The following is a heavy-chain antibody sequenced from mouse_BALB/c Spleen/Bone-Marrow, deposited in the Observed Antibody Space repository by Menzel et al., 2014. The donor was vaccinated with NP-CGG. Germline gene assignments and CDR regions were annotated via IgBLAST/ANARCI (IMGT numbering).Heavy chain of an antibody. CDR3: ARHPYGNFGAMDY. D-gene: IGHD2-1*01. CDR1: GFTFSDYY. Sequence: EVKEVESGGGLVQPGGSLKLSCATSGFTFSDYYMYWVRQTPEKRLEWVAYISNGGVRTYYPDTVKGRFTISRDNAKNTLYLQMSRLKSEDTAMYYCARHPYGNFGAMDYWGQGTSVTVSS. CDR2: ISNGGVRT. J-gene: IGHJ4*01. V-gene: IGHV5-12*02.